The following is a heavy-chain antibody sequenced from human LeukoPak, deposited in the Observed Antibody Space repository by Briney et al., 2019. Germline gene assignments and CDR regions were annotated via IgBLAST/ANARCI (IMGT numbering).Heavy chain of an antibody. Sequence: SETLSLTCTVSGGSISSYYWSWIRQPPGKGLEWIGYIYNSGSTNYNPSLESRVTISVDTSRNQFSLKLRSVTAADTAVYYCARCSGGTCYQGFDYWGQGTLVTVPS. D-gene: IGHD2-15*01. CDR2: IYNSGST. CDR3: ARCSGGTCYQGFDY. CDR1: GGSISSYY. J-gene: IGHJ4*02. V-gene: IGHV4-59*01.